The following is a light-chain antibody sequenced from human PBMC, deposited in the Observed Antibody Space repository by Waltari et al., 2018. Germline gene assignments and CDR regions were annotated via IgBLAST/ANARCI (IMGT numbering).Light chain of an antibody. CDR2: END. CDR3: GTWDSRMSVGV. J-gene: IGLJ2*01. V-gene: IGLV1-51*01. Sequence: QSVLTQPPSVSAASVQTVTISCSGCSPTLGTNYVSWYQQFPGTAPKLRIYENDKRPSGIPGRVSGSKSGTSATLDIHGLQTGDEADYYCGTWDSRMSVGVLGGGTKVTVL. CDR1: SPTLGTNY.